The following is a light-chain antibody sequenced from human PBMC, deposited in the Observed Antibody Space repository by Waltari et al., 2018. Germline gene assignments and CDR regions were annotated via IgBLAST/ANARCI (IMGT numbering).Light chain of an antibody. Sequence: DIVMTQSLLSLPVTPGEPASISCRSSQSLLHSNGYNYLDWYLQKPGQSPQLLIYLGSNRASGVPDRFSGSGSGTEFTLKISRVEAEDVGVYYCMQALQTPRTFGQGTKVEVK. CDR2: LGS. CDR1: QSLLHSNGYNY. V-gene: IGKV2-28*01. CDR3: MQALQTPRT. J-gene: IGKJ1*01.